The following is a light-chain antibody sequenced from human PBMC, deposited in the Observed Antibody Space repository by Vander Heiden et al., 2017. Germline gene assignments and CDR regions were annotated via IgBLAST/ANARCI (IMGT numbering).Light chain of an antibody. V-gene: IGKV2-28*01. J-gene: IGKJ5*01. CDR1: QSLLHSNGYSY. CDR3: MQALQTPIT. CDR2: LGS. Sequence: DIVMTQSPLSLPVTPGEPASISCRSSQSLLHSNGYSYLDWYLQKPGQSPQLLIYLGSNRASGVPDRFSGSGSGTDFTLKISRVEAEDVGVYYFMQALQTPITFGQGTRLEIK.